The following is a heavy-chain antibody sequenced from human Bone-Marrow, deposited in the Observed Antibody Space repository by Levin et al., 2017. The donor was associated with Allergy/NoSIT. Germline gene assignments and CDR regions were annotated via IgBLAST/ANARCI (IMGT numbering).Heavy chain of an antibody. CDR1: GFTFSRYG. CDR3: ARDPRITIFGVVPGYGTDV. Sequence: GGSLRLSCAASGFTFSRYGIHWVRQAPGKGLEWVALIWYDGRNKNYADSVKGRFTVSRDNSKNTLYLQMNSLRAEDTAVYFCARDPRITIFGVVPGYGTDVWGQGTTVIVS. D-gene: IGHD3-3*01. V-gene: IGHV3-33*01. J-gene: IGHJ6*02. CDR2: IWYDGRNK.